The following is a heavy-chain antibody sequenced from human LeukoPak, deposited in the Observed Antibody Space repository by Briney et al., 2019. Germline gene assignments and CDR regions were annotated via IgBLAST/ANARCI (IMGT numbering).Heavy chain of an antibody. CDR2: SYYSGIT. J-gene: IGHJ4*02. CDR3: ARGEPVDY. CDR1: GDSISTYY. V-gene: IGHV4-59*01. Sequence: SETLSLTCTVSGDSISTYYWRWIRQSPGKGLEWIGYSYYSGITSYTPSLKSRVTMSVDESKNQLSLKVNSVTAADTAVYYCARGEPVDYWGQGTLVTVSS. D-gene: IGHD1-14*01.